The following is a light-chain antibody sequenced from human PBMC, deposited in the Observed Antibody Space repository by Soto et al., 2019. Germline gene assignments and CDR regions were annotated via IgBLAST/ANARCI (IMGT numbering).Light chain of an antibody. CDR3: QQRSS. Sequence: EIVLTQSPATLSLSPGERATLSCRASQSVSSYLAWYQQKPGQVPRLLIYDASNRATGIPARFSGSGPGTDFTLTISSLGPEDFAVYYCQQRSSFGPGTKVDIK. CDR2: DAS. J-gene: IGKJ3*01. CDR1: QSVSSY. V-gene: IGKV3D-11*02.